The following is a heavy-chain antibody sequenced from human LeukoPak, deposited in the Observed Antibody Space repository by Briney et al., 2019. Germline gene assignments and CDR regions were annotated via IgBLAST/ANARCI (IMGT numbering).Heavy chain of an antibody. V-gene: IGHV1-2*02. Sequence: ASVKVSCKASGYTLTDYYIHWVRQAPGQGLEWMGWISPDTGGTNYAQKFQGRVTMTRDTYISTAYMELSSLRSDDTAVYYCARGGFDHWGQGTLVTVSS. CDR1: GYTLTDYY. D-gene: IGHD3-10*01. J-gene: IGHJ4*02. CDR2: ISPDTGGT. CDR3: ARGGFDH.